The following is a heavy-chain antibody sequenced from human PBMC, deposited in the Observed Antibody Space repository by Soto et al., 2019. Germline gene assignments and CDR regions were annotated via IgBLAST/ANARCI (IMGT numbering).Heavy chain of an antibody. V-gene: IGHV3-11*06. CDR3: ARDKEYYDFWSGHTYYGLGV. J-gene: IGHJ6*02. CDR1: GFTVSDYY. CDR2: ISISSSYT. D-gene: IGHD3-3*01. Sequence: PGWSLRLSCAACGFTVSDYYISWIRQAPGKGLEWVSYISISSSYTNYADSVKGRFTISRDNAKNSLYLQMNSLRAEDTAVYYCARDKEYYDFWSGHTYYGLGVWGQGTTVPVSS.